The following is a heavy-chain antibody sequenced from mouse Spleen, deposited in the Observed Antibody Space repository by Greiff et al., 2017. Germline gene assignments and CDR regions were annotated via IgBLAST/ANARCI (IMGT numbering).Heavy chain of an antibody. CDR3: ARDRKNYAMDY. CDR1: GFTFSSYA. Sequence: EVQLVESGGGLVKPGGSLKLSCAASGFTFSSYAMSWVRQSPEKRLEWVAEISSGGSYTYYPDTVTGRFTISRDNAKNTLYLEMSSLRSEDTAMYYCARDRKNYAMDYWGQGTSVTVSS. J-gene: IGHJ4*01. CDR2: ISSGGSYT. V-gene: IGHV5-9-4*01.